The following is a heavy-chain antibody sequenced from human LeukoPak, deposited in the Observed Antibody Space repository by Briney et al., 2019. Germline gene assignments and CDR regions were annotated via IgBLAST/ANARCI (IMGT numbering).Heavy chain of an antibody. D-gene: IGHD4-23*01. Sequence: GGSLRLSCAASGFTFSSYGMSWVRQAPGKGLEWVSAISGSGGSTYYADSVKGRFTISRDNSKNTLYLQMNSLRAEDTAVYYCARDGMTTVVTRWAFDIWGQGTMVTVSS. CDR1: GFTFSSYG. J-gene: IGHJ3*02. CDR3: ARDGMTTVVTRWAFDI. CDR2: ISGSGGST. V-gene: IGHV3-23*01.